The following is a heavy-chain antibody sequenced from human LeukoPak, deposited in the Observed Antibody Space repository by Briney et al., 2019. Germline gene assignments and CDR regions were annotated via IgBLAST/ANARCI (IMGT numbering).Heavy chain of an antibody. V-gene: IGHV1-69*02. D-gene: IGHD2-2*03. J-gene: IGHJ5*02. CDR1: GRTFSSYT. CDR2: IIPILGIA. CDR3: ARVGYCSSSSCYHNWFDP. Sequence: SVKVSCKASGRTFSSYTISWVRQAPGQGLEWMGRIIPILGIANYAQKFQGRVTITADKSTSTAYMELSGLRSEFTAVYYCARVGYCSSSSCYHNWFDPWVQGTLVTVSS.